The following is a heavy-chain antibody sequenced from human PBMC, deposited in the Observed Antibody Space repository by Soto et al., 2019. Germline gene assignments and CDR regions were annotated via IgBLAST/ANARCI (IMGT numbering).Heavy chain of an antibody. CDR3: ARHNYGSGSTYFDY. CDR1: GGSISSYY. J-gene: IGHJ4*02. CDR2: FYYSVST. V-gene: IGHV4-59*08. Sequence: PSETLSLTCTVSGGSISSYYWSWIRQPPGKVLDCFGFFYYSVSTNYTPSLKILVTLSVDTSKTQFSLMLNSMTAADTAVYYCARHNYGSGSTYFDYWGQGTLVTVSS. D-gene: IGHD3-10*01.